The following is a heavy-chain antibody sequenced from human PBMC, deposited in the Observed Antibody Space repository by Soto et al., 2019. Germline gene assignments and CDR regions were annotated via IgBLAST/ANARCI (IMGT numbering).Heavy chain of an antibody. CDR2: ISGSGTTI. V-gene: IGHV3-11*01. D-gene: IGHD3-10*01. Sequence: GGSLRLSCAASGFTFSDYDMTWIRQAPGKGLEWVSYISGSGTTIYYADSVKGRFTVSRNNAKNSLHLQLNSLRAEDTAVYYCASDPYYYASGYWGQGTLVTVSS. CDR3: ASDPYYYASGY. CDR1: GFTFSDYD. J-gene: IGHJ4*02.